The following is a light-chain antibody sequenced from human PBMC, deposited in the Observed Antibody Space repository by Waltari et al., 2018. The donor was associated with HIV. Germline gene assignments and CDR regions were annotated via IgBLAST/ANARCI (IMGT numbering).Light chain of an antibody. Sequence: QSALTQPASVSGSPGQSITISCTGTSSDVGGYNNVPWYQQHPGKAPKLMIYDVSNRPSGVSNRFSGSKSGNTASLTISGLQAEDEADYYCSSYTSSSTLYVFGTGTKVTVL. CDR2: DVS. J-gene: IGLJ1*01. CDR3: SSYTSSSTLYV. V-gene: IGLV2-14*01. CDR1: SSDVGGYNN.